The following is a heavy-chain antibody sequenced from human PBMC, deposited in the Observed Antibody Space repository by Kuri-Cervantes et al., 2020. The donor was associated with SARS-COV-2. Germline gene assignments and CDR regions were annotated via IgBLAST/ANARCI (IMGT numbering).Heavy chain of an antibody. CDR1: GFTFSSYS. J-gene: IGHJ5*02. CDR3: ARDLSGRFDP. CDR2: ISSSSSTI. V-gene: IGHV3-48*02. D-gene: IGHD5/OR15-5a*01. Sequence: GESLKISCAASGFTFSSYSMNWVRQAPGKGLEWVSYISSSSSTIYYADSVKGRFTISRDNAKNSLYLQMNSLRDEDTAVYYCARDLSGRFDPWGQGTLVTVSS.